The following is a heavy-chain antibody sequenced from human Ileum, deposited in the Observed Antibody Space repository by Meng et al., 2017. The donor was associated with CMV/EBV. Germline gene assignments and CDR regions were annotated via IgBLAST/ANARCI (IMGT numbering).Heavy chain of an antibody. D-gene: IGHD3-10*01. CDR2: IRHDSNDK. J-gene: IGHJ4*02. CDR1: GFTFGNYA. V-gene: IGHV3-30*02. Sequence: GESLKISCTGSGFTFGNYAMHWVRQAPGKGLEWVAYIRHDSNDKYYGDSVKGRLTISRDNSKKMVYLQMNSLRREDTAIYYCAKGGDTKVLDYWGQGTLVTVSS. CDR3: AKGGDTKVLDY.